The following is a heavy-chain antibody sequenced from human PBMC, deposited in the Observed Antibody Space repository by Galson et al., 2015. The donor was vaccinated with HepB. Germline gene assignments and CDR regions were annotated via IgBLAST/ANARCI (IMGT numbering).Heavy chain of an antibody. D-gene: IGHD3-22*01. Sequence: SLKLSCAASGFTFSSYAMSWVRQAPGKGLQWVSAITGGGDNTYYADSVKGRFAIFRDNSKNTVYLQMNSLRAEDTAVYYCAKETRVANYDRSGYADYWGQGTLVTVSS. CDR2: ITGGGDNT. V-gene: IGHV3-23*01. CDR1: GFTFSSYA. J-gene: IGHJ4*02. CDR3: AKETRVANYDRSGYADY.